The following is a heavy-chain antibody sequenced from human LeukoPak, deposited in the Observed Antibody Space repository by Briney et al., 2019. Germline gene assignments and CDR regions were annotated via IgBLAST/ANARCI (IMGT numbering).Heavy chain of an antibody. CDR3: ARGVGATA. V-gene: IGHV3-7*01. D-gene: IGHD1-26*01. CDR1: GFPFSSYW. CDR2: IKQDGSEK. Sequence: GGSLRLSCVASGFPFSSYWMSWVRQAPGKGLEWVANIKQDGSEKYYVDSVKGRFTISRDNAKNSLYLQMNSLRAEDTAVYYCARGVGATAWGQGTLVTVSS. J-gene: IGHJ5*02.